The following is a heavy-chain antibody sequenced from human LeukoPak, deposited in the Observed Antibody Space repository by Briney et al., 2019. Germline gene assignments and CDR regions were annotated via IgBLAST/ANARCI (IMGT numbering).Heavy chain of an antibody. CDR3: APFSSGTKFGMDV. J-gene: IGHJ6*02. CDR1: GGSFSGYY. D-gene: IGHD3-22*01. V-gene: IGHV4-34*01. Sequence: KPSETLSLTCAVYGGSFSGYYWSWIRQPPGKGLEWIGEINHSGSTNYNPSLKSRVTISVDTSKNQFSLKLSSVTAADTTVYYCAPFSSGTKFGMDVWGQGTTVTVSS. CDR2: INHSGST.